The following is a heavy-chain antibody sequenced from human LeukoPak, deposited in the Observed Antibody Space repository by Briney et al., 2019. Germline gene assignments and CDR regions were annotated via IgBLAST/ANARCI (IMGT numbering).Heavy chain of an antibody. D-gene: IGHD3-3*01. Sequence: SETLSLTCTVSGDSISSSSSYWGWIRQPPRKGLEWIGSIYYSGSTYYNTSLKGRVTISVDTSNNQFSLKLSSVTAADTAVYYCASSYDFWSGPHRGRLFDYWGQGTLVTVSS. J-gene: IGHJ4*02. V-gene: IGHV4-39*01. CDR3: ASSYDFWSGPHRGRLFDY. CDR2: IYYSGST. CDR1: GDSISSSSSY.